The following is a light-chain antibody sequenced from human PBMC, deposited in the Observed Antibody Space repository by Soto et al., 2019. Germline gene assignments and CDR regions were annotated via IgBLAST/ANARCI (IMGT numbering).Light chain of an antibody. V-gene: IGKV3-11*01. Sequence: EIVLTQSPGTLSLSPGERATLSCRASQSVSSFLAWHQQKPGQSPRLLIYDASNRATGIPTRFSGSGSGTDFTLTISSLEPEDFAVYYCQARSNWPSFGPGTKVDI. CDR2: DAS. J-gene: IGKJ3*01. CDR1: QSVSSF. CDR3: QARSNWPS.